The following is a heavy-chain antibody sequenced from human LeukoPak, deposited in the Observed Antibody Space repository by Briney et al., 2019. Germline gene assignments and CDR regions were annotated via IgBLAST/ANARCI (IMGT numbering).Heavy chain of an antibody. CDR1: GGSFSGYY. CDR3: ARGFDTAMVWKASYYYGMDV. V-gene: IGHV4-34*01. CDR2: INHSGST. J-gene: IGHJ6*02. Sequence: SETLSLTCAVYGGSFSGYYWSWIRQPPGKGLEWIGEINHSGSTNNNPSLKSRVTISVDTSKNQFSLKLSSVTAADTAVYYCARGFDTAMVWKASYYYGMDVWGQGTTVTVSS. D-gene: IGHD5-18*01.